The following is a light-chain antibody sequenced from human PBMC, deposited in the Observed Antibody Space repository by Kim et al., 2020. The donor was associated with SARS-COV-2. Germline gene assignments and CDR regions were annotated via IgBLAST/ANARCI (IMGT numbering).Light chain of an antibody. CDR2: DDS. V-gene: IGLV3-21*03. J-gene: IGLJ2*01. Sequence: APGKTARITCGRNNIGSKSVYWYQQKSGQATVLVVFDDSDRPSGIPERFSGSRSGNTATLTVIRVEAGDEADYYCQVWDTNSDHVVFGGGTQLTVL. CDR1: NIGSKS. CDR3: QVWDTNSDHVV.